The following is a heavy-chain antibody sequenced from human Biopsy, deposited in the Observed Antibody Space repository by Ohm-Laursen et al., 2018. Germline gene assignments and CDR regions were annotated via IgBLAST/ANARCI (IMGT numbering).Heavy chain of an antibody. D-gene: IGHD3-22*01. CDR2: IFYRGST. J-gene: IGHJ5*02. CDR3: ARDYDTSGYYYVS. V-gene: IGHV4-39*01. CDR1: GGSISNNNYY. Sequence: SEALSLTWTVSGGSISNNNYYWGWIRQPPGKGLEWTGSIFYRGSTHYKPSLKSRVNISVDTSKNQFSLKLNSVTAADTAVYYCARDYDTSGYYYVSWGQGTLVTVSS.